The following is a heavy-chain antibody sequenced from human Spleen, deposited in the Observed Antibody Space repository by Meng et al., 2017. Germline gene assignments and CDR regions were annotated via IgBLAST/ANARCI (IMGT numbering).Heavy chain of an antibody. CDR2: IYPGGSES. CDR1: GYALSNYW. Sequence: GESPKTPLKGLGYALSNYWIAWVRQMPGKGLEYMGIIYPGGSESRYSPSFQGQVTIPADKSNSTAYLQWSSLKDSDIAMYYCANASSGQYYYYGMDVWGQGTTVTVSS. CDR3: ANASSGQYYYYGMDV. J-gene: IGHJ6*02. D-gene: IGHD3-10*01. V-gene: IGHV5-51*01.